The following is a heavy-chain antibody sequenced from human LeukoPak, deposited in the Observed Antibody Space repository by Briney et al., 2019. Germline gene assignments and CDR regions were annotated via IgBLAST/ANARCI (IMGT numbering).Heavy chain of an antibody. CDR1: GYTFTSYD. CDR2: MNPNSGNT. D-gene: IGHD3-16*01. V-gene: IGHV1-8*01. J-gene: IGHJ5*02. Sequence: ASVKVSCKASGYTFTSYDINWVRQATGQGLEWMGWMNPNSGNTGYAQKFQGRVTMTRNTSISTAYMELSRLRSEDTAVYFCASRRFGGDWFDPWGQGTLVTVSS. CDR3: ASRRFGGDWFDP.